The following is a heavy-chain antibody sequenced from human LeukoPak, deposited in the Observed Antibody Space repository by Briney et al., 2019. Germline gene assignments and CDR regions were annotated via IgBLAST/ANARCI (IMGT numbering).Heavy chain of an antibody. D-gene: IGHD6-13*01. CDR2: IYSGGST. CDR3: ARDSISSSWYERDYYFDY. Sequence: GGSLRLSCAASGFTFSHAWMSWVRQAPGKGLEWVSVIYSGGSTYYADSVKGRFTISRDSSKNTLHLQMNSLRTEDTAVYYRARDSISSSWYERDYYFDYWGQGTLVTVSS. V-gene: IGHV3-66*01. J-gene: IGHJ4*02. CDR1: GFTFSHAW.